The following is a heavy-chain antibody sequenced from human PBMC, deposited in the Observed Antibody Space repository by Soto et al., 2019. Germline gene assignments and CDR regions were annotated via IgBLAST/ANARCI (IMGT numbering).Heavy chain of an antibody. Sequence: ASVKVSCKASGYTFTSYGISWVRQAPGQGLEWMGWISAYNGNTNYAQKLQGRVTMTTDTSTSTAYMELRSLRSDDTAVYYCARVRKGEMAQDRGFDYWGQGTLVTVSS. J-gene: IGHJ4*02. CDR1: GYTFTSYG. V-gene: IGHV1-18*01. CDR2: ISAYNGNT. D-gene: IGHD1-26*01. CDR3: ARVRKGEMAQDRGFDY.